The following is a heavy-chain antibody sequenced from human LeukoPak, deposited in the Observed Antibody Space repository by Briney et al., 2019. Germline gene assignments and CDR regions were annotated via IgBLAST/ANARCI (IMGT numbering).Heavy chain of an antibody. J-gene: IGHJ4*02. V-gene: IGHV4-34*01. CDR3: ARGVLGPGYSSSRHDY. D-gene: IGHD6-13*01. CDR2: INHSGST. Sequence: PSETLSLTCAVYGGSFSGYYWSWIRQPPGKGLEWIGEINHSGSTNYNPSLKSRVTISVDTSKKQFSLKLSSVTAADTAVYYCARGVLGPGYSSSRHDYWGQGTLVTVSS. CDR1: GGSFSGYY.